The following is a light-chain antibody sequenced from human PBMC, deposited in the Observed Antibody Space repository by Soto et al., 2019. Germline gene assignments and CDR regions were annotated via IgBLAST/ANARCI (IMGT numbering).Light chain of an antibody. V-gene: IGKV3-20*01. CDR1: QSVSSSY. Sequence: EIVLTQSPATLSLSPGERATLSCGASQSVSSSYLAWYQQKPGQAPRLLIYGASSRATGIPDRFSGSGSGTDFTLTISRLEPEDFAVYYCQQYNNWPPITFGQGTRLEIK. CDR2: GAS. J-gene: IGKJ5*01. CDR3: QQYNNWPPIT.